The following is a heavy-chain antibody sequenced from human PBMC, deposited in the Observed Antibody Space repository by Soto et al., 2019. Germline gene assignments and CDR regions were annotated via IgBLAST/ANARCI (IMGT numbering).Heavy chain of an antibody. CDR3: ARGVGAYYFDY. CDR1: GGTFSTYA. CDR2: ISPIFGTT. V-gene: IGHV1-69*01. Sequence: QVQLVQSGAEVKKPGSSVKVSCNASGGTFSTYAITWVRQAPGQGLEWLGGISPIFGTTEYARKFQGRVTITAAESTSTVFIELSILTSEDTAVYYCARGVGAYYFDYWGQGTLVTVSS. J-gene: IGHJ4*02. D-gene: IGHD1-26*01.